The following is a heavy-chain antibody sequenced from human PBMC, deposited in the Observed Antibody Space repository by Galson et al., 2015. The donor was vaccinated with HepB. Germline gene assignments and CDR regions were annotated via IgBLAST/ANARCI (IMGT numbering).Heavy chain of an antibody. CDR2: ISSSSSYI. J-gene: IGHJ4*02. D-gene: IGHD4-17*01. CDR3: ATVGDYGYYDAPDY. CDR1: GFTLSSYS. Sequence: SLRLSCAASGFTLSSYSMHWVRQAPGKGLEWVSSISSSSSYINYADSVKGRFTISRDNAKNSLYLQMNSLRAEDTAVYYCATVGDYGYYDAPDYWGQGTRVTVSS. V-gene: IGHV3-21*01.